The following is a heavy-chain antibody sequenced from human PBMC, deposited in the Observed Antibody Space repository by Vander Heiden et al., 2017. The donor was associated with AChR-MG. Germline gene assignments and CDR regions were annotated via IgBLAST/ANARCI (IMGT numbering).Heavy chain of an antibody. Sequence: AGSGITFRAHRVHGVRQDPGKGMRRVRRIKRDGSIASDADSVKGRFTITRDNAKNTRYLQMNSLRAEDTAMYYCARGLGDYWGQGTLVTVSS. CDR1: GITFRAHR. V-gene: IGHV3-74*01. CDR3: ARGLGDY. J-gene: IGHJ4*02. D-gene: IGHD3-16*01. CDR2: IKRDGSIA.